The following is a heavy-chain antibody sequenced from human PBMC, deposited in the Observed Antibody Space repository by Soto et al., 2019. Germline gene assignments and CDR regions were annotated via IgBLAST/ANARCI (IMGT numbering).Heavy chain of an antibody. J-gene: IGHJ4*02. D-gene: IGHD3-16*01. CDR1: GLSFIIYA. CDR2: VSGRGDTT. CDR3: AKSSDRIIIITSGGVTTLGFDY. Sequence: AGSLRLCCATCGLSFIIYAMSFVRQAPGKGLEWVLAVSGRGDTTHYADSAKGRFTISRDNSKNTLYLEMNSLGAEDTPVYYCAKSSDRIIIITSGGVTTLGFDYWGQGTLVTVSS. V-gene: IGHV3-23*01.